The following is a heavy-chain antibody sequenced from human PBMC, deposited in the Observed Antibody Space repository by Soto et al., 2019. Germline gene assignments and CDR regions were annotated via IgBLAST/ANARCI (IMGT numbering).Heavy chain of an antibody. J-gene: IGHJ6*02. D-gene: IGHD3-16*01. CDR3: AREGEMPYYYYGLDV. Sequence: PSETLSLTCAVYDGSFSGYYWSWIRQPPGKGLEWVGEINHSGSTNYNPSLKSRVTISVDTSKNQFSLKLSSVTAADTAVYYCAREGEMPYYYYGLDVWGQGTTVTVSS. CDR1: DGSFSGYY. CDR2: INHSGST. V-gene: IGHV4-34*01.